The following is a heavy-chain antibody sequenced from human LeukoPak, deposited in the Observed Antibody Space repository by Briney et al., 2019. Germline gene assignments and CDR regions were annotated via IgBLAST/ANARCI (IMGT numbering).Heavy chain of an antibody. CDR3: AKDASTVTLHADY. CDR1: GFTFSSSS. Sequence: GGSLRLSCAASGFTFSSSSMNWVRQAPGKGLEWVAVLSYDGSNNYYADSVKGRFTISRDNSKNTLYLQMNSLRAEDTAVYYCAKDASTVTLHADYWGQGTLVTVSS. D-gene: IGHD4-17*01. J-gene: IGHJ4*02. V-gene: IGHV3-30*18. CDR2: LSYDGSNN.